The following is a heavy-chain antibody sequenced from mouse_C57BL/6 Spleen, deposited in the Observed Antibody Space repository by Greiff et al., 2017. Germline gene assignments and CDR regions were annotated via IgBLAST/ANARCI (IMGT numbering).Heavy chain of an antibody. CDR3: ARKGVYDYQYYFDY. CDR1: GYTFTDYY. J-gene: IGHJ2*01. V-gene: IGHV1-19*01. CDR2: INPYNGGT. D-gene: IGHD2-4*01. Sequence: VQLQQSGPVLVKPGASVKMSCKASGYTFTDYYMHWVKQSHGQSLEWIGVINPYNGGTSYNQKFKGKATLTVDKSSSTAYLQLNSLTSEDSAVYYCARKGVYDYQYYFDYWGQGTTLTVSS.